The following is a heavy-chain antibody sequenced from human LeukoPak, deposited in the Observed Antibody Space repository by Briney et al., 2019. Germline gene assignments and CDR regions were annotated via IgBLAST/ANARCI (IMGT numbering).Heavy chain of an antibody. CDR2: IYYSGST. CDR3: ATPISWSGSPTPG. D-gene: IGHD1-26*01. V-gene: IGHV4-39*07. Sequence: SETLSLTCTVSGGSISSSSYYWGWIRQPPGKGLEWIGSIYYSGSTYYNPSLKSRVTISVDTSKNQFSLKLSSVTAADTAVYYCATPISWSGSPTPGWGQGTLVTVSS. CDR1: GGSISSSSYY. J-gene: IGHJ4*02.